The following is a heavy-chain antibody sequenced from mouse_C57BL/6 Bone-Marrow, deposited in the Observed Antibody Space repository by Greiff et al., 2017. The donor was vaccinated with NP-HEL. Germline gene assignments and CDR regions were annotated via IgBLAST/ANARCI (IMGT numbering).Heavy chain of an antibody. CDR2: FHPYNDDT. V-gene: IGHV1-47*01. CDR3: AINYYGSSYPFAY. CDR1: GYTFTTYP. Sequence: QVQLQQSGAELVKPGASVKMSCKASGYTFTTYPIEWMKQTHGKSLEWIGNFHPYNDDTKYNEKFKGKATLTVEKSSSTVYLELSRLTSDDSAVYYCAINYYGSSYPFAYWGQGTLVTVSA. J-gene: IGHJ3*01. D-gene: IGHD1-1*01.